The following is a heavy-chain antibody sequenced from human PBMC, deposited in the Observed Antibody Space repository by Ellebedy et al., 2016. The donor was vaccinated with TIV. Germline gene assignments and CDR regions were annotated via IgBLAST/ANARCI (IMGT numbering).Heavy chain of an antibody. CDR2: ISGSGGST. J-gene: IGHJ4*02. D-gene: IGHD3-10*01. Sequence: GESLKISXAASGFTFSSYAMSWVRQAPGKGLEWVSAISGSGGSTYYADSVKGRFTISRDNSKNTLYLQMNSLRAEDTAVYYCAKGSAVLPPKWALDYWGQGTLVTVSS. CDR3: AKGSAVLPPKWALDY. V-gene: IGHV3-23*01. CDR1: GFTFSSYA.